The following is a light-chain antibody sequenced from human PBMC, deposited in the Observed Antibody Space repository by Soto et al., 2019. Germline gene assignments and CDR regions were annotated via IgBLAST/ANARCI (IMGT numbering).Light chain of an antibody. CDR3: SSYAGTNNRYV. Sequence: QSVLTQPPSASGSPGQSVTISCTGTGSDIGGYNFVSWYQQHPGKVPKLIIYEVNKRPSGVPDRLSGSKSGNTASLTVSGLQADDEADYYCSSYAGTNNRYVFGTGTKLTVL. CDR2: EVN. CDR1: GSDIGGYNF. J-gene: IGLJ1*01. V-gene: IGLV2-8*01.